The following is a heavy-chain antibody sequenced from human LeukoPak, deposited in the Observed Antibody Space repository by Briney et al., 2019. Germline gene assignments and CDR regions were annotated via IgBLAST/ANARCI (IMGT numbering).Heavy chain of an antibody. V-gene: IGHV1-18*01. CDR2: ISAYNGNT. J-gene: IGHJ5*02. CDR1: GYTFSSYG. D-gene: IGHD4-17*01. CDR3: ARDLGDDLTTVTSGNWFDP. Sequence: ASVKVSCKASGYTFSSYGITWVRQAPGQGLEWMGWISAYNGNTNYVQKLQGRVTMTTDTSTSTAYMELRSLRSDDTTTYFCARDLGDDLTTVTSGNWFDPWGQGTLVTVSS.